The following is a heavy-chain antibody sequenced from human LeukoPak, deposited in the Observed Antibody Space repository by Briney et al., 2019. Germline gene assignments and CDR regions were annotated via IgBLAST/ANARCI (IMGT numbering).Heavy chain of an antibody. CDR1: GFTFSSYS. Sequence: GGSLRLSCAASGFTFSSYSMNWVRQAPGKGLEWVSVIYSGGSTYYADSVKGRFTISRDNSKNTLYLQMNSLRAEDTAVYYCARRLLDAFDIWGQGTMVTVSS. CDR2: IYSGGST. V-gene: IGHV3-66*01. CDR3: ARRLLDAFDI. J-gene: IGHJ3*02. D-gene: IGHD2-15*01.